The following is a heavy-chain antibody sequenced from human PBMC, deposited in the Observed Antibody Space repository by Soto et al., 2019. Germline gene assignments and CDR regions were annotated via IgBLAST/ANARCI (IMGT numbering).Heavy chain of an antibody. CDR1: GFNFSSYD. J-gene: IGHJ4*02. Sequence: AGGSLRLSCAASGFNFSSYDMHWVRQVPGKGLEWVSAIGTGHDTYYPGSVKGRFTLSRENAKNSLYLQMNSLRAGDTAVYYCAREAAGTPFLIDYWGQGTLVTVSS. CDR2: IGTGHDT. V-gene: IGHV3-13*01. D-gene: IGHD6-19*01. CDR3: AREAAGTPFLIDY.